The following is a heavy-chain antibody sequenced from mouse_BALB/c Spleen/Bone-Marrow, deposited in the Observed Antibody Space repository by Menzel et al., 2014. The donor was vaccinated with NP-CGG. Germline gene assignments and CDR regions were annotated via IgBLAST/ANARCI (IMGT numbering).Heavy chain of an antibody. J-gene: IGHJ4*01. Sequence: EVQGVESGGGLVKPGGSLKLSRAASGFTFSSYTMSWVRQTPEKRLEWVATISSGGSYTYYPDSVKGRFTISRDNAKNTLYLQMSSLKSEDTAMYYCTRDPYYYGSSYAMDYWGQGTSVTVSS. CDR3: TRDPYYYGSSYAMDY. D-gene: IGHD1-1*01. V-gene: IGHV5-6-4*01. CDR1: GFTFSSYT. CDR2: ISSGGSYT.